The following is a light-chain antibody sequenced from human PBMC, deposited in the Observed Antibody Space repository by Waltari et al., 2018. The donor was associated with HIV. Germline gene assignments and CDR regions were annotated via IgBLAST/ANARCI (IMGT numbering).Light chain of an antibody. J-gene: IGLJ1*01. V-gene: IGLV2-14*01. Sequence: QSALTQPASVSGSPGQSITISCSGTISDTAVYNFVSWYRQHPGKTPQLLLYEIKSRPSGSSLRFSGYKSGNTASLTISGLQAEDEADYYCQSYDSSLSGFIFGTGTRVTVL. CDR3: QSYDSSLSGFI. CDR1: ISDTAVYNF. CDR2: EIK.